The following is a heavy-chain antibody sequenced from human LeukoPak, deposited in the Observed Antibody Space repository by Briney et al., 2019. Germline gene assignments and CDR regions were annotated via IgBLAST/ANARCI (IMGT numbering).Heavy chain of an antibody. CDR3: ARGLPADS. J-gene: IGHJ4*02. CDR1: GGSFSSYY. D-gene: IGHD2-15*01. CDR2: FYDIGTT. V-gene: IGHV4-59*01. Sequence: PSETLSLTCTVSGGSFSSYYWSWIRQPPGRGLEWIGYFYDIGTTNYNPSLSSRVTISLDTSKNLFSLKLTSVTAADTAVYYCARGLPADSWGQGTLVTVSS.